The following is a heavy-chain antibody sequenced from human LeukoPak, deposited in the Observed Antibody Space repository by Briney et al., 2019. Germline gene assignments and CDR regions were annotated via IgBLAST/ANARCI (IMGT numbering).Heavy chain of an antibody. Sequence: SETLSLTCTVSGGSMSLYHWTWIRQSPGKGLEWIGYIYHSGSTYYNPSLKSRVTISVDRSKNQFSLKLSSVTAADTAVYYCARSTLAGSYYYYGMDVWGQGTTVTVSS. CDR1: GGSMSLYH. CDR3: ARSTLAGSYYYYGMDV. D-gene: IGHD6-19*01. J-gene: IGHJ6*02. V-gene: IGHV4-59*12. CDR2: IYHSGST.